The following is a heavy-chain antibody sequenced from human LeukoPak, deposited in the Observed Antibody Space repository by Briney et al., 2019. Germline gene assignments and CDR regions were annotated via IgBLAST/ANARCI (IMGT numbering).Heavy chain of an antibody. CDR3: AKAADSSGNTDY. CDR2: ISGSGGRT. Sequence: GGTLRLSYAASGFTFRSYDMSWVRQAPGKGLEWVSNISGSGGRTYYADSVKGRFTISRDNSKNSLYLQMNSLRAEDTALYYCAKAADSSGNTDYWGQGTLVTVSS. CDR1: GFTFRSYD. D-gene: IGHD3-22*01. J-gene: IGHJ4*02. V-gene: IGHV3-23*01.